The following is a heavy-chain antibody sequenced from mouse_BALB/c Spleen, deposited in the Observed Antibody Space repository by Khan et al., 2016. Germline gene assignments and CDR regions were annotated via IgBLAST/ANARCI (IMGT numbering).Heavy chain of an antibody. J-gene: IGHJ4*01. CDR3: AREDYDGAMDY. CDR2: ISYSGST. CDR1: GYSITSDYA. V-gene: IGHV3-2*02. Sequence: EVQLQESGPGLVKPSQSLSLTCNVTGYSITSDYAWNWIRQFPGNKLEWMGYISYSGSTSYNPSLKSRISITRDTSKNQFFLQLNSVTTEDTATYYCAREDYDGAMDYWGQGTSVTVSS. D-gene: IGHD2-4*01.